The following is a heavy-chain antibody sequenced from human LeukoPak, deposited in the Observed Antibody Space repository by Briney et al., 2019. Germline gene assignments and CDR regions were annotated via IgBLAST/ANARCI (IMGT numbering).Heavy chain of an antibody. CDR2: INQIGNT. D-gene: IGHD3-16*01. J-gene: IGHJ4*02. Sequence: SSETLSLTCYLYGGSFSGYYWSWIRQSPGKGLEWIGEINQIGNTNYIPSLKSRLTISIDTSNNQFSLNLTSVTAADTGVYYCARIRRPLRGYFDHWGQGTLVT. CDR3: ARIRRPLRGYFDH. CDR1: GGSFSGYY. V-gene: IGHV4-34*01.